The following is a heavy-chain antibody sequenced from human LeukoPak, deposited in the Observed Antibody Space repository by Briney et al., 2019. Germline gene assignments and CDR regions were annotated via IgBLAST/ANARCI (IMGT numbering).Heavy chain of an antibody. D-gene: IGHD6-19*01. CDR2: ISSSGSTI. Sequence: GGSLRLSCAASGFTFSSYEMNWVRQAPGKGLEWVSYISSSGSTIYYADSVKGRFTISRDNAKDSLYLQMNSLRAEDTAVYYCARDGRQWLVSYFDYWGQGTLVTVSS. CDR1: GFTFSSYE. CDR3: ARDGRQWLVSYFDY. V-gene: IGHV3-48*03. J-gene: IGHJ4*02.